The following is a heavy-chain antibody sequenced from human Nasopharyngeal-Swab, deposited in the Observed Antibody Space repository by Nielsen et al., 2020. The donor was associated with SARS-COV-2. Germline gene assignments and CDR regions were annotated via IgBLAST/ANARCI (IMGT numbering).Heavy chain of an antibody. CDR2: IGTAGDT. Sequence: GGSLRLSCAASGFTFSSSDIHWVRQAPGKGLEWVSAIGTAGDTYYPGSVKGRFTISRENAKNTLYLQMNSLRAGDTAVYYCARGPVDTAMARGLFDYWGQGTLVTVPS. V-gene: IGHV3-13*01. J-gene: IGHJ4*02. CDR3: ARGPVDTAMARGLFDY. D-gene: IGHD5-18*01. CDR1: GFTFSSSD.